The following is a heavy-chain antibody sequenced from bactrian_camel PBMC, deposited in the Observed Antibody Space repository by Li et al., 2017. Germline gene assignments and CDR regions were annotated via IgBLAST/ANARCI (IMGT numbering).Heavy chain of an antibody. CDR2: FGAFGTTT. V-gene: IGHV3-3*01. CDR3: AADSRLCVVPQRCSGPYCDGRLVEL. J-gene: IGHJ2*01. CDR1: GSAVRSNC. D-gene: IGHD2*01. Sequence: HVQLVASGGGSVQIGGSLRLSCAVSGSAVRSNCMGWLRQSPGKEREGVAAAAGFGAFGTTTYYSDSVKGRFTISQDAAKNTVDLEMNSLEPEDTALYYCAADSRLCVVPQRCSGPYCDGRLVELWGQGTQVTVS.